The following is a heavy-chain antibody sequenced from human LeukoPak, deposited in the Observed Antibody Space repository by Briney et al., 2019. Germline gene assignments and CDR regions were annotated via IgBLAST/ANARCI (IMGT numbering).Heavy chain of an antibody. J-gene: IGHJ4*02. CDR2: IGISSGNT. CDR1: GFRFSDYS. V-gene: IGHV3-48*01. Sequence: PGGSLRLSCAASGFRFSDYSMNWVRQAPGKGLEWISYIGISSGNTNYADSVKGRFTISGDKAKSSLYLQMNSLRVEDTAVYYCARDYKYAFDNWGQGTLVTVSS. CDR3: ARDYKYAFDN. D-gene: IGHD5-24*01.